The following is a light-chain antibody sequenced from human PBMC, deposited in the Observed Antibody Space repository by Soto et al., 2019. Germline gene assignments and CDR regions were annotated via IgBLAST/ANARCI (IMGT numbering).Light chain of an antibody. CDR2: GAS. Sequence: ENVLTQSPGTLSLSPGERATLSCRASQSVISNYLAWYQQKPGQAPRLLIYGASSRATGIPDRFSGSGSGTDFTLTISRLEPEDFAVYYCQQYGRSPGLFTFGPGTKVDIK. CDR3: QQYGRSPGLFT. V-gene: IGKV3-20*01. J-gene: IGKJ3*01. CDR1: QSVISNY.